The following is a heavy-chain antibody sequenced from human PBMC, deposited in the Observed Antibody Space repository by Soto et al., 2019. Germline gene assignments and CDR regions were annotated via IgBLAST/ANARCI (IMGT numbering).Heavy chain of an antibody. V-gene: IGHV3-30-3*01. CDR3: ARVPGFYGSGEIDY. CDR1: GFTFTGFA. D-gene: IGHD3-10*01. CDR2: TSFDGSNE. J-gene: IGHJ4*02. Sequence: QVQLVESGGGVVQPGRSLRLSCAASGFTFTGFAMYWVRQAPGKGLEWVAVTSFDGSNEYYADFVEGRFTISRDNSKNTLYLQMNSLRPEDTAVYYCARVPGFYGSGEIDYWGQGTLVTVSS.